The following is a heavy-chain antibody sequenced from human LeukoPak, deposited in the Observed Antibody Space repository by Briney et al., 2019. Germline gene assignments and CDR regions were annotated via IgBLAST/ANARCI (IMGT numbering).Heavy chain of an antibody. CDR2: IKQDGTEK. CDR1: EFTSSEYW. CDR3: AGGAGWTAED. J-gene: IGHJ4*02. D-gene: IGHD3/OR15-3a*01. V-gene: IGHV3-7*03. Sequence: GGSLRLSCVASEFTSSEYWMTWVRHAPGKGLEWVANIKQDGTEKHYVDSVKGRFTISRDNTENSMYLQMNSLRVEDTAVYFCAGGAGWTAEDWGQGTQVTVSS.